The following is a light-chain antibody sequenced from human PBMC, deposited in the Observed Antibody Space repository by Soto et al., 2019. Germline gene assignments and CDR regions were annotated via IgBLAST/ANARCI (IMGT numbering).Light chain of an antibody. J-gene: IGLJ1*01. CDR2: EVS. CDR3: SSYSISTAYL. CDR1: SSDVGGFEY. V-gene: IGLV2-14*01. Sequence: QSVLSQPASVSGSPGQSITISCTGTSSDVGGFEYVSWYQHQPGKAPKLMVFEVSNRPSGVSYRFSGSKSGNTASLTISGLQAEDEADYFCSSYSISTAYLFGTGTQLTVL.